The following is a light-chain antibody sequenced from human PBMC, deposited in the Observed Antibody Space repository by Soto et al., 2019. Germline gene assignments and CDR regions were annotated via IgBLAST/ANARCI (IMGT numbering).Light chain of an antibody. J-gene: IGKJ4*01. CDR1: QSISTY. V-gene: IGKV1-39*01. Sequence: DIQMTQSPTSLSASVGDRVTITCRASQSISTYLNWYQHKVGKGPKLLIYGASSLQSGVPSRFSGSGSGTDFTLTVSSLQPEDFATYYCQQSYSLPLTFGGGTKVEIK. CDR3: QQSYSLPLT. CDR2: GAS.